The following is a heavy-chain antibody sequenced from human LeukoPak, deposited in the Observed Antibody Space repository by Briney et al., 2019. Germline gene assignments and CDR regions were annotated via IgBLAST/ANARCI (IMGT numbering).Heavy chain of an antibody. CDR2: ISSSSSYI. Sequence: GGSLRLSCEASGFTFSSYGMHWVRQAPGKGLEWVSSISSSSSYIYYADSVKGRFTISRDNAKNSLYLQMNSLRAEDTAVYYCARAYNYDSSGYPRADAFDIWGQGTMVTVSS. D-gene: IGHD3-22*01. CDR3: ARAYNYDSSGYPRADAFDI. J-gene: IGHJ3*02. V-gene: IGHV3-21*01. CDR1: GFTFSSYG.